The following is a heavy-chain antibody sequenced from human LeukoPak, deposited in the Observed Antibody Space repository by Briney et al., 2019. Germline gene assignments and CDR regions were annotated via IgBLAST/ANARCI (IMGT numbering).Heavy chain of an antibody. Sequence: GGSLRLSCAASGFAFSNYGMNWVRQAPGKGLEWVSYISSSGSTIYYADSVKGRFTISRDNAKNSLYLQMNSLRAEDTAVYYCAELGITMIGGVWGKGTTVTISS. CDR1: GFAFSNYG. CDR2: ISSSGSTI. D-gene: IGHD3-10*02. V-gene: IGHV3-48*04. J-gene: IGHJ6*04. CDR3: AELGITMIGGV.